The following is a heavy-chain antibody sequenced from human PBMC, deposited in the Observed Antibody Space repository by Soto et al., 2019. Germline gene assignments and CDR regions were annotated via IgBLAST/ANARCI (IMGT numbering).Heavy chain of an antibody. CDR1: GGSITTNW. CDR3: AQHIAVPRTRGFDY. J-gene: IGHJ4*02. D-gene: IGHD6-19*01. V-gene: IGHV4-4*02. Sequence: QVHLQESGPGRGKPSGTLSLTCAVSGGSITTNWWSWVRQPPGKGLEWIGEIYHSGTTNYNPSLRGRVTISVDKSNNQFSLNLNSVPAADSAIYYCAQHIAVPRTRGFDYWGQGNLVTVSS. CDR2: IYHSGTT.